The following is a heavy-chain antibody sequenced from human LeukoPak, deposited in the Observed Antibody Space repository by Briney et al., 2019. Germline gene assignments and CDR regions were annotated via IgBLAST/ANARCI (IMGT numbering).Heavy chain of an antibody. Sequence: SVKVSCKASGGTFSSYTISWVRQAPGQGLEWMGRIIPILGIANYAQKFQGRVTITVDKSTSTAYMELSSLRSEDTAVYYCARAIGGQLLPDYWGQGTLVTVSS. CDR2: IIPILGIA. CDR3: ARAIGGQLLPDY. D-gene: IGHD2-2*01. J-gene: IGHJ4*02. CDR1: GGTFSSYT. V-gene: IGHV1-69*02.